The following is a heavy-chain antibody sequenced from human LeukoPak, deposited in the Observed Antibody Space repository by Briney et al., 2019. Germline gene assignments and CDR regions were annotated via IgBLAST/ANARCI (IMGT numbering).Heavy chain of an antibody. V-gene: IGHV3-21*01. CDR1: RFTFSSYS. Sequence: GGSLRLSCAASRFTFSSYSMNWVRQAPGKGLEWVSSISSSSSYIYYADSVKGRFTISRDNAKNSLYLQMNSLRAEDTAVYYCARDSPSYYYDSSGYYGGWFDPWGQGTLVTVSS. J-gene: IGHJ5*02. D-gene: IGHD3-22*01. CDR2: ISSSSSYI. CDR3: ARDSPSYYYDSSGYYGGWFDP.